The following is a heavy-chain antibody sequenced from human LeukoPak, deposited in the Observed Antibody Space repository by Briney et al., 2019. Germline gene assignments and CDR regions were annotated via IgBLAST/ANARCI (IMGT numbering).Heavy chain of an antibody. CDR2: IKQDGSEK. CDR3: ARVSAGNDY. Sequence: PGGSLRLSCAASGFTFSTYWMSWVRQAPGKGLEWVANIKQDGSEKYYIDSVKGRFTISRDNAKNSLYLQMNSLRAEDTAMYYCARVSAGNDYWGQGTLVTVSS. CDR1: GFTFSTYW. D-gene: IGHD6-13*01. J-gene: IGHJ4*02. V-gene: IGHV3-7*01.